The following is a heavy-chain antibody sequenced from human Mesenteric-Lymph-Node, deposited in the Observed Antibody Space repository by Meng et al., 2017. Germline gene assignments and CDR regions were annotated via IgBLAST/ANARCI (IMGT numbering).Heavy chain of an antibody. CDR1: GYTFTSYD. J-gene: IGHJ1*01. Sequence: ASVKVSCKASGYTFTSYDINWVRQATGQGLEWMGWMNPNSGNTGYAQKFRGRVTITRNTSISTAYMELSSLRSEDTAVYYCARSSSGWVYFQHWGQGTLVTVSS. D-gene: IGHD6-19*01. CDR3: ARSSSGWVYFQH. CDR2: MNPNSGNT. V-gene: IGHV1-8*03.